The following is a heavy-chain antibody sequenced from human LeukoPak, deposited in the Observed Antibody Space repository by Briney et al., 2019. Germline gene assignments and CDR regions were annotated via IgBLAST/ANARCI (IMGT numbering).Heavy chain of an antibody. CDR3: ARHLTSSWYFDY. D-gene: IGHD6-13*01. Sequence: SETLSLTCTVSGGSITGHYWTWIRQPPGKGLEWIGCIYSSGITNYSPSLKSRVTISLDTSKNQFSLKLTSLTAADTAVFYCARHLTSSWYFDYWGRGTLVTVSS. CDR2: IYSSGIT. J-gene: IGHJ4*02. CDR1: GGSITGHY. V-gene: IGHV4-59*08.